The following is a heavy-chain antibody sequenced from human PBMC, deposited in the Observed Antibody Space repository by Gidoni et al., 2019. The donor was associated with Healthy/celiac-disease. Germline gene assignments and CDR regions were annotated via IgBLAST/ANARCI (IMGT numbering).Heavy chain of an antibody. CDR1: GFTFSSYS. D-gene: IGHD3-9*01. Sequence: EVQLVESGGGLVKPGGSLRLSCAASGFTFSSYSMNWVRQAPGKGLEWVSSISSSSYIYYADSVKGRFTISRDNAKNSLYLQMNSLRAEDTAVYYCARSPSQYYDILTGYPLGYWGQGTLVTVSS. V-gene: IGHV3-21*01. CDR3: ARSPSQYYDILTGYPLGY. J-gene: IGHJ4*02. CDR2: ISSSSYI.